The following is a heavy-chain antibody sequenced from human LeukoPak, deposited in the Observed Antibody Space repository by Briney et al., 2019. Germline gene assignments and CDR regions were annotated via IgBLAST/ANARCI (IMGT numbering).Heavy chain of an antibody. Sequence: PGGSLRLSCAASGFTFSSYAMAWVRQAPGKGLEWVSAITGSGDRTDYADSVRGRITISRDNSKNTLYLQMNSLRAEATAVYYGAKDDEMGTDTRATYYFGGWGQGTRVTVSS. V-gene: IGHV3-23*01. J-gene: IGHJ4*02. CDR2: ITGSGDRT. CDR1: GFTFSSYA. CDR3: AKDDEMGTDTRATYYFGG. D-gene: IGHD5-24*01.